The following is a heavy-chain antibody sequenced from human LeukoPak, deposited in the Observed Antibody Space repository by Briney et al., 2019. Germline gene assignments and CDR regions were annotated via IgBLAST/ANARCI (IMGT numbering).Heavy chain of an antibody. Sequence: PGGSLRLSCAASGFTFSDYYMSWIRQAPGKGLEWVSYISSSGSTIYYADSVKGRFTISRDNAKNSLYLQMNSLRAEDTAVYYCAKSFLNDYYFYGMDVWGQGTTVTVSS. CDR3: AKSFLNDYYFYGMDV. CDR2: ISSSGSTI. D-gene: IGHD2-8*01. J-gene: IGHJ6*02. CDR1: GFTFSDYY. V-gene: IGHV3-11*01.